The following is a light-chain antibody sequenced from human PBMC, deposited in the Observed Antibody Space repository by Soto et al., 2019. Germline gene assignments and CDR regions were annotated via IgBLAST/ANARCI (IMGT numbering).Light chain of an antibody. CDR3: LQHNSYPQT. CDR1: QGIRDA. J-gene: IGKJ1*01. CDR2: AAS. Sequence: DIQMTQSPSSLSASVGDRVTITCRASQGIRDALGWYQQKPGKAPKRLIYAASSLQSGVPSRFSGSVSGTEFTLTISSLQPEEFATYYCLQHNSYPQTFGQGTKVEIK. V-gene: IGKV1-17*01.